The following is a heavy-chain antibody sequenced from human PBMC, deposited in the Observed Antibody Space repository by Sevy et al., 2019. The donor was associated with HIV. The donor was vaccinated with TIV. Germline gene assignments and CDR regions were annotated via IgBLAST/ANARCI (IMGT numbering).Heavy chain of an antibody. V-gene: IGHV3-30-3*01. CDR1: GFTFSSYA. D-gene: IGHD3-10*01. CDR2: ISYDGSNK. J-gene: IGHJ6*02. Sequence: GGSLRLSCAASGFTFSSYAMHWVRQAPGKGLEWVAVISYDGSNKYYVDSVKGRFTISRDNSKNTLYLQMNSLRAEDTAVYYCARHMVRGALYYYGMDVWGQGTTVTVSS. CDR3: ARHMVRGALYYYGMDV.